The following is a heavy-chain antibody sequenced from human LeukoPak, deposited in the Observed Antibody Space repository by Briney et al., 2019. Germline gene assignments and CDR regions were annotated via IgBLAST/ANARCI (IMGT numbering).Heavy chain of an antibody. CDR3: AREVFCSGGSCYSSYWSDP. V-gene: IGHV4-4*07. J-gene: IGHJ5*02. D-gene: IGHD2-15*01. CDR2: IYTTGST. CDR1: GGSFSGYY. Sequence: PSETLSLTCAVYGGSFSGYYWSWIRQPAGKGLEWIGRIYTTGSTNYNPSLKSRVTISVDTSKNQFSLKLSSVTAADTAVYYCAREVFCSGGSCYSSYWSDPWGQGTLVTVSS.